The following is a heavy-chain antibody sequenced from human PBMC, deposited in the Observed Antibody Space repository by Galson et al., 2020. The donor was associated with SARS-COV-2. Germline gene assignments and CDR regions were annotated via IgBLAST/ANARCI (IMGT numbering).Heavy chain of an antibody. CDR1: GFPFSSYD. V-gene: IGHV3-13*01. D-gene: IGHD3-3*01. J-gene: IGHJ3*02. CDR2: NGTAGDT. CDR3: ARGITIFGVSNYFYAFDI. Sequence: GGSLSLSCAASGFPFSSYDMHWARQAPGKGLEWVSTNGTAGDTYYPGSVMGPFTISRENAKNSLYLQMNSLRAGDTAVYYCARGITIFGVSNYFYAFDIWGQGTMVTVSS.